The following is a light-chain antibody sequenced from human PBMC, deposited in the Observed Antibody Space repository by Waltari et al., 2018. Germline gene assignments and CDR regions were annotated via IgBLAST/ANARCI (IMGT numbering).Light chain of an antibody. CDR3: EQYDGSVLT. CDR1: QAIGNNF. V-gene: IGKV3-20*01. J-gene: IGKJ4*01. CDR2: GAS. Sequence: IVLTQSPDTLSLSPGERATLSCRASQAIGNNFLVWYQQKPGQAPRLLIHGASRRATCVPDRFSGSGSATDFALTISRLEVEDFAVYYCEQYDGSVLTFGGGTKLEIK.